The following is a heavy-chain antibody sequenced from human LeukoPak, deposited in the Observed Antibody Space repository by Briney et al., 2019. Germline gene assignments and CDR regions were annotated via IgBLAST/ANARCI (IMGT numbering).Heavy chain of an antibody. CDR2: IKSKTDGGTT. CDR1: GFTFSNAW. Sequence: GGSLRLSCAASGFTFSNAWMSWVRQAPGKGLEWVGRIKSKTDGGTTDYAAPVKGRFTISRDDSKNTLYLQMNSLKTEDTAVYYCTTEGAHYDILTGYYLGGLGGFDYWGQRTLVTVSS. CDR3: TTEGAHYDILTGYYLGGLGGFDY. J-gene: IGHJ4*02. V-gene: IGHV3-15*01. D-gene: IGHD3-9*01.